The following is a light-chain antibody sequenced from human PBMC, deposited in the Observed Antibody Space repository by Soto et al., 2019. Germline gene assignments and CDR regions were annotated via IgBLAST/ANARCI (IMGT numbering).Light chain of an antibody. V-gene: IGLV2-14*01. CDR2: EDI. CDR3: CSYTTSSTLV. J-gene: IGLJ1*01. Sequence: SVLTQPASVSGSPGQSIAISCAGTSSDIGTYNHVSWYQQHPGKAPQLIIYEDINRPSGLSSRFSGSKSGNTASLTISGLQAEDEADYFCCSYTTSSTLVCGTGTKLPVL. CDR1: SSDIGTYNH.